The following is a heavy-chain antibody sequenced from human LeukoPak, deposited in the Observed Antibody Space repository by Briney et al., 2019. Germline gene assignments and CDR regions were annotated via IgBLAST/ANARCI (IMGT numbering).Heavy chain of an antibody. V-gene: IGHV5-51*01. CDR1: GYSFTSYW. D-gene: IGHD4-23*01. Sequence: GESLQISCQGSGYSFTSYWIGWVRQMPGKGLEWMGIIYPGDSDTRYSPSFQGQVAISADKSISTAYLQWSSLKASDTAMYYCALMVVTGSIDYWGQGTLVTVSS. CDR3: ALMVVTGSIDY. J-gene: IGHJ4*02. CDR2: IYPGDSDT.